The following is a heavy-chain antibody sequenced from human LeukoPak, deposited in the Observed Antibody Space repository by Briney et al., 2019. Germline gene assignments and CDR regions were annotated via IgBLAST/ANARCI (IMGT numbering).Heavy chain of an antibody. Sequence: PGGSLRLSCAASGFTFSSYGMHWVRQAPGKGLEWVAVISYDGSNKYYADSVKGRFTISRDNSKNTLYLQMNSLRAEDAAVYYCAKAESSICSGSLGYWGQGTLVTVSS. CDR1: GFTFSSYG. J-gene: IGHJ4*02. CDR3: AKAESSICSGSLGY. CDR2: ISYDGSNK. V-gene: IGHV3-30*18. D-gene: IGHD1-26*01.